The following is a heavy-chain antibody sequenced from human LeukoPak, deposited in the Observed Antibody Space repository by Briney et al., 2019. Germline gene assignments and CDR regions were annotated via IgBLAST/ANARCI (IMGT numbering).Heavy chain of an antibody. Sequence: GGSLRLSCAASGFTFSDYYMSWIRQAPGKGLEWVSYISSSGSTIYYADSVKARFTISRDNAKNSLYLQMNSLRAEDTAVYYCARVASGTTGPYYYYYYMDVWGKGTTVTVSS. CDR3: ARVASGTTGPYYYYYYMDV. D-gene: IGHD1-1*01. V-gene: IGHV3-11*04. CDR1: GFTFSDYY. CDR2: ISSSGSTI. J-gene: IGHJ6*03.